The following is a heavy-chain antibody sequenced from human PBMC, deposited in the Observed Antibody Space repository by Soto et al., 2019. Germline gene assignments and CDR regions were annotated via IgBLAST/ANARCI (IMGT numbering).Heavy chain of an antibody. CDR3: ARGRGYSYGLDP. V-gene: IGHV4-30-4*01. CDR1: GDSISSNDNY. J-gene: IGHJ5*02. D-gene: IGHD5-18*01. CDR2: ISYSGTT. Sequence: SETLSLTCTVSGDSISSNDNYWSWIRQPPGEGLEWIGFISYSGTTSYSPSLKSRVAISLDTSKNQFSLSLSSVTAADTAVYYCARGRGYSYGLDPWGQGTLVTVSS.